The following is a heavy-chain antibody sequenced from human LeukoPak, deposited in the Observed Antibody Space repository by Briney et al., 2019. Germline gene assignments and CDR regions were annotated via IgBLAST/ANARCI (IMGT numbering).Heavy chain of an antibody. D-gene: IGHD1-7*01. J-gene: IGHJ4*02. CDR1: GFTFSSYA. CDR2: IGGSGGST. V-gene: IGHV3-23*01. Sequence: PGGSLRLSCAASGFTFSSYAMGWVRQAPGKGLEWVSGIGGSGGSTYYADSVKGRFTISRDNSKNTLYLQMNSLRAEDTAVYYCARDGDYNWNYRSGFDYWGQGTLVTVSS. CDR3: ARDGDYNWNYRSGFDY.